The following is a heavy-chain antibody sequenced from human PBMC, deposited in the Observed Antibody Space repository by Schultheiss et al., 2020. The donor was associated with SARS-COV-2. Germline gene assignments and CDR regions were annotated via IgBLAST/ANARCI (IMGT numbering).Heavy chain of an antibody. CDR1: GYTLSVNH. D-gene: IGHD3-22*01. CDR3: ARDPITMIAERDPPFDY. CDR2: ISAYNGNT. Sequence: ASVKVSCKASGYTLSVNHIHWVRQAPGQGLEWMGWISAYNGNTNYAQKLQGRVTMTRNTSISTAYMELSRLRSDDTAVYYCARDPITMIAERDPPFDYWGQGPLVTVSS. V-gene: IGHV1-2*02. J-gene: IGHJ4*02.